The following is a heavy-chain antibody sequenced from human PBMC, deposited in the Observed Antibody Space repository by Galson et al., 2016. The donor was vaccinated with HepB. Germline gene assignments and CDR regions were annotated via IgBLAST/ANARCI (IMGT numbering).Heavy chain of an antibody. D-gene: IGHD3-16*01. CDR2: ISGDGRGT. J-gene: IGHJ5*02. CDR1: GFTFNIYA. Sequence: SLRLSCAASGFTFNIYAMTWVRQAPGKGLQWVSAISGDGRGTYYADSVKGRFTISRDNSKTTVYLQMDSLRAEDTAVYYGVRDTFGAFDPWGQGALVTVSS. CDR3: VRDTFGAFDP. V-gene: IGHV3-23*01.